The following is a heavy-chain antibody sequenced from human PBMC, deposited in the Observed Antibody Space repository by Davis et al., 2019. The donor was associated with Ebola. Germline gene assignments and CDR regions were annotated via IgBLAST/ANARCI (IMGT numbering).Heavy chain of an antibody. V-gene: IGHV3-23*01. CDR2: ISGSGGST. CDR3: AKQGDIVVVPAAIWGGYYYGMDV. Sequence: GESLKISCAASGFTFSSYAMGWVRQAPGKGLEWVSAISGSGGSTYYADSVKGRFTISRDNSKNTLYLQMNSLRAEDTAVYYCAKQGDIVVVPAAIWGGYYYGMDVWGQGTTVTVSS. D-gene: IGHD2-2*02. J-gene: IGHJ6*02. CDR1: GFTFSSYA.